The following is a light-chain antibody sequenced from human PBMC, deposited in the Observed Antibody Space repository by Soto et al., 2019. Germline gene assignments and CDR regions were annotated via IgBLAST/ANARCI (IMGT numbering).Light chain of an antibody. J-gene: IGKJ4*01. CDR1: QTVRTK. V-gene: IGKV3-15*01. CDR3: QQYYNWPPLT. Sequence: EILMTQSPATLSVSPGERATLSCRASQTVRTKLAWYQQKPGQAPRLLIYGASTRATGIPARFSGSGSGTKFTLTISRLQSEDFAVYYCQQYYNWPPLTYGGGTKVDIK. CDR2: GAS.